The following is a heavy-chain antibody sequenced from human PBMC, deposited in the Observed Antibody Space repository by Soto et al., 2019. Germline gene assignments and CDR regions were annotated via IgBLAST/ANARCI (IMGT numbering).Heavy chain of an antibody. CDR1: GGSVSTGSYD. J-gene: IGHJ4*02. CDR3: ARYRREAVAGYTLDN. D-gene: IGHD6-13*01. CDR2: VYNSGST. Sequence: PSETLSLTCTVSGGSVSTGSYDWSWIRQPPGKGLEWIGYVYNSGSTNYNPSLKSRVTISEDTSKSQFSLKVNSMTAADTAVYYCARYRREAVAGYTLDNWGQGILVTVS. V-gene: IGHV4-61*01.